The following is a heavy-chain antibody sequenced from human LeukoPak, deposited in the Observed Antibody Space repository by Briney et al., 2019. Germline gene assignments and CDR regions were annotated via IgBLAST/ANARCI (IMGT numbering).Heavy chain of an antibody. V-gene: IGHV3-7*04. CDR1: GFTFSNFW. CDR3: ARGDAFSGDH. CDR2: IHPEGNEK. Sequence: GGSVRLSCAVSGFTFSNFWMSWVRQAPGRGLEWVANIHPEGNEKYHVESVKGRFTISRDNAKNSLFLQMNGLRVEDTAVYYCARGDAFSGDHWGQGTLVTVSS. J-gene: IGHJ4*02.